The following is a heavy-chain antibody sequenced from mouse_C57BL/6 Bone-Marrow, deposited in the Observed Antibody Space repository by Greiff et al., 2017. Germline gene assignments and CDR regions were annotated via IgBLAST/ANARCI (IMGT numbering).Heavy chain of an antibody. CDR2: ILPGSGST. Sequence: QVQLQQSGAELMKPGASVKLSCKATGYTFTGYWIEWVKQRPGHGLEWIGDILPGSGSTNSNEKLKGKATFTADTSPNTAYMQLSALTAEDSAIYYCARRYYGSHDYWGQGTTLTVSS. CDR1: GYTFTGYW. D-gene: IGHD1-1*01. CDR3: ARRYYGSHDY. V-gene: IGHV1-9*01. J-gene: IGHJ2*01.